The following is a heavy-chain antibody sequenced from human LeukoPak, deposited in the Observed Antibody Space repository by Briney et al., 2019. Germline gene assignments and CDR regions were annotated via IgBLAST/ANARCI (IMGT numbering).Heavy chain of an antibody. V-gene: IGHV4-39*01. Sequence: SETLSLTCTVSGGSITSSSYYWGWIRQPPGKGLEWIGNIYYTGITYYNPSLKSRVTISVDTSKNQFSLKLSSVTAADTAVYYCARHRCSGGSCYPMNWFDPWGQGTLVTVSS. CDR2: IYYTGIT. CDR3: ARHRCSGGSCYPMNWFDP. J-gene: IGHJ5*02. D-gene: IGHD2-15*01. CDR1: GGSITSSSYY.